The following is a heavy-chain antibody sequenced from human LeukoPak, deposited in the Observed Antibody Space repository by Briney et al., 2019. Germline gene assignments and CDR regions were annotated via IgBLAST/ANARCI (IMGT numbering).Heavy chain of an antibody. Sequence: PSETLSLTCTVSGGSISSYYWSWIRQPPGKGLEWVGYIYYSGSTNYNPSLKSRVTISVDTSKNQFSLKLSSVTAEDTAVYYCARALPRYYDSSGYAGIWGQGTMVTVSS. CDR1: GGSISSYY. D-gene: IGHD3-22*01. CDR3: ARALPRYYDSSGYAGI. V-gene: IGHV4-59*01. J-gene: IGHJ3*02. CDR2: IYYSGST.